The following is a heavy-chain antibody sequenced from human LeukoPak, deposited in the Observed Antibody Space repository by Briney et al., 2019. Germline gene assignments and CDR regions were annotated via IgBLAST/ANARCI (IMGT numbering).Heavy chain of an antibody. D-gene: IGHD3-22*01. Sequence: PSETLSLTCTVSGYSISSGYYWGWIRQPPGKGLEWIGSIYHSGSTYYNPSLKSRVTISVDTSKNQFSLKLSSVTAADTAVYYCARLRRYYYDSSGPPDYWGQGTLVTVSS. CDR3: ARLRRYYYDSSGPPDY. CDR1: GYSISSGYY. CDR2: IYHSGST. V-gene: IGHV4-38-2*02. J-gene: IGHJ4*02.